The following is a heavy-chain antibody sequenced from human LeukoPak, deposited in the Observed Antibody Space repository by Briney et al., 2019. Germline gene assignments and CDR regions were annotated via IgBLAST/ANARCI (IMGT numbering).Heavy chain of an antibody. Sequence: GASVKVSCKASGYIFTNYAVQWVRQAPGQSLEWLGWINPGNGDTRCSQKFQGRVTMSIDTSATTAYMELDSLTAEDTAIYYCSRDRWHCVVNCDSVYYYSLDVWGQGTTVTVSS. J-gene: IGHJ6*02. CDR3: SRDRWHCVVNCDSVYYYSLDV. CDR1: GYIFTNYA. CDR2: INPGNGDT. V-gene: IGHV1-3*01. D-gene: IGHD4/OR15-4a*01.